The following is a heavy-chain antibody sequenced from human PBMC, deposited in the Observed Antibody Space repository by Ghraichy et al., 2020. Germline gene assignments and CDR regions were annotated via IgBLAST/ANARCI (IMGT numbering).Heavy chain of an antibody. V-gene: IGHV3-7*03. J-gene: IGHJ4*03. CDR1: GFSFSNFW. Sequence: GGPRLSCAASGFSFSNFWMNWVRQGPGRGLEWVANISPDGTTRRCVDSVKGRFTVSRDNAENSLYLHLSSLRVEDTAIYYCAAYVGTSAYWGHGTLITVSS. CDR2: ISPDGTTR. D-gene: IGHD3-10*02. CDR3: AAYVGTSAY.